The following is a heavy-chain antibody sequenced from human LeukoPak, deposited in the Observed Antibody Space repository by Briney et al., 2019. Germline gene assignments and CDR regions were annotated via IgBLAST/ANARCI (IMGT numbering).Heavy chain of an antibody. D-gene: IGHD4-11*01. CDR2: IYYSGST. J-gene: IGHJ6*03. CDR1: GGSISSYY. Sequence: PSETLSLTCTVSGGSISSYYWSWIRQPPGKGLEWIGYIYYSGSTNYNPSLKSRVTISVDTSKNQFSLKLSSVTAADTAVYYCARRGGDDYSNYYYYYMDFWGKGTTVTVSS. V-gene: IGHV4-59*01. CDR3: ARRGGDDYSNYYYYYMDF.